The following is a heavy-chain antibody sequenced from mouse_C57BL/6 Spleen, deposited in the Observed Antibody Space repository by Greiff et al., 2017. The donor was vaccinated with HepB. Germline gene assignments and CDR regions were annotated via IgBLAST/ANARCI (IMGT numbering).Heavy chain of an antibody. Sequence: EVQGVESGGGLVKPGGSLKLSCAASGFTFSDYGMHWVRQAPEKGLEWVAYISSGSSTIYYADTVKGRFTISRDNAKNTLFLQMTSLRSEDRAMYYCARGEDYYGSSPFYAMDYWGQGTSVTVSS. CDR1: GFTFSDYG. J-gene: IGHJ4*01. V-gene: IGHV5-17*01. D-gene: IGHD1-1*01. CDR3: ARGEDYYGSSPFYAMDY. CDR2: ISSGSSTI.